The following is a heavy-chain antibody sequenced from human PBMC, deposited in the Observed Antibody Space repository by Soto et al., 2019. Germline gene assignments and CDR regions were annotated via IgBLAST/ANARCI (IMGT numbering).Heavy chain of an antibody. D-gene: IGHD3-10*01. J-gene: IGHJ4*02. Sequence: QVQLVESGGDVVQPGRSLRLSCAASGFTFSSYGMHWVRQAPGKGLEWVAVIWYDGSNKYYADSVKGRFTISRDNSKNTLYLQMNSLRAEDTAVYYCARETPYYYGSGDYWGQGTLVTVSS. CDR3: ARETPYYYGSGDY. CDR2: IWYDGSNK. CDR1: GFTFSSYG. V-gene: IGHV3-33*01.